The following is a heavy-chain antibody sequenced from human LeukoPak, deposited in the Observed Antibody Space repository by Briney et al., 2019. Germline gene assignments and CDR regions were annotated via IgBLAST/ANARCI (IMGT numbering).Heavy chain of an antibody. J-gene: IGHJ3*02. CDR1: GFTFSSYA. D-gene: IGHD4-23*01. V-gene: IGHV3-30-3*01. CDR3: AREGPDGGYAFDI. Sequence: PGGSLRLSCAASGFTFSSYAMHWVRQAPGKGLEWVAVISYDGSNKYYADSVKGRFTISRDTSKNTLYLQMNSLRAEDTAVYYCAREGPDGGYAFDIWGQGTMVTVSS. CDR2: ISYDGSNK.